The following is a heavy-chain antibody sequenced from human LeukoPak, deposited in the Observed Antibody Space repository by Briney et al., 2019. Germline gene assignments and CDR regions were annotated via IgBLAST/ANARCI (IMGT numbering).Heavy chain of an antibody. J-gene: IGHJ5*02. CDR1: GGSISSSSYC. CDR2: IYYSGST. CDR3: ARHPGRGDTAMVRNWFDP. V-gene: IGHV4-39*01. D-gene: IGHD5-18*01. Sequence: SETLSLTCTVSGGSISSSSYCWGWIRQPPGKGLEWIGSIYYSGSTYYNPSLKSRVTISVDTSKNQFSLKLSSVTAADTAVYYCARHPGRGDTAMVRNWFDPWGQGTLVTVSS.